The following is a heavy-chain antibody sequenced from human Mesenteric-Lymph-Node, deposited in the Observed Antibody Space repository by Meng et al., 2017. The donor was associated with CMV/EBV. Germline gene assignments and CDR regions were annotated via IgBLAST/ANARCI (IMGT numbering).Heavy chain of an antibody. CDR1: GYSFTSYW. D-gene: IGHD5-24*01. J-gene: IGHJ4*02. V-gene: IGHV5-51*01. CDR3: ARREMATIRFDY. Sequence: CKGSGYSFTSYWIGLVRQMPGKGLEWMGIIYPGDSDTRYSPSFQGQVTISADKSISTAYLQWSSLKASDTAMYYCARREMATIRFDYWGQGTLVTVSS. CDR2: IYPGDSDT.